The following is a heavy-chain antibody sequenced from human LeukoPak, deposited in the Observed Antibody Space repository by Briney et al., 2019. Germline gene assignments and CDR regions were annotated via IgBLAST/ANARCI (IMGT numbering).Heavy chain of an antibody. D-gene: IGHD3-3*01. CDR1: GGSFSGYY. CDR2: ISYSGST. Sequence: SETLSLTCAVYGGSFSGYYWSWIRQPPGKGLEWIGYISYSGSTNYNPSLKSRVTISVDTSKIQFSLKLSSVTATDTAVYYCARDSSSEYFDYWGQGTLVTVSS. CDR3: ARDSSSEYFDY. V-gene: IGHV4-59*01. J-gene: IGHJ4*02.